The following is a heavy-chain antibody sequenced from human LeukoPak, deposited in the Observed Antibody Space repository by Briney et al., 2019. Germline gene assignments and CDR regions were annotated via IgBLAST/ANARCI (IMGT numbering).Heavy chain of an antibody. V-gene: IGHV3-66*01. Sequence: GGSLRLSCAASGFTVSSNYMSWVRQAPGKGLEWVSVIYGAGSTYYADSVKGRFTISRDNAKNSLYLQMNSLRDEDTAVYYCARGDDYVWGSYRPHFDYWGQGTLVTVSS. CDR3: ARGDDYVWGSYRPHFDY. CDR2: IYGAGST. CDR1: GFTVSSNY. J-gene: IGHJ4*02. D-gene: IGHD3-16*02.